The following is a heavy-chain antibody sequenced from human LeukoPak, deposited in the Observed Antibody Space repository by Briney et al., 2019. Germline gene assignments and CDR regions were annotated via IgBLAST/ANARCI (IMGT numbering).Heavy chain of an antibody. V-gene: IGHV3-49*04. Sequence: PGGSLRLSCTASGFTFGDYAMAWVRQAPGKGLEWVGFIASETYGGTAEYAASVKGRFTISRDDSKSIAYLQMNSLKTEDTAVYYCTREKGVRGYYYYMDVWGKGTTVTVSS. CDR3: TREKGVRGYYYYMDV. CDR1: GFTFGDYA. J-gene: IGHJ6*03. D-gene: IGHD3-10*01. CDR2: IASETYGGTA.